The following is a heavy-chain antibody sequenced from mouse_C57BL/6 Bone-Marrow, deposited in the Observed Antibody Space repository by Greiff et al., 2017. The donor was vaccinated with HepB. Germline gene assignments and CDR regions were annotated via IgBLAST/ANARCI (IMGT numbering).Heavy chain of an antibody. Sequence: QVQLQQPGAELVRPGTSVKLSCKASGYTFTSYWMHWVKQRPGQGLEWIGVIDPSDSYTNYNQKFKGKATLTVDTSSSTAYMQLSSLTSEDSAVYYCARSGYYGSSGFAYGGQGTLVTVSA. CDR3: ARSGYYGSSGFAY. D-gene: IGHD1-1*01. CDR2: IDPSDSYT. V-gene: IGHV1-59*01. CDR1: GYTFTSYW. J-gene: IGHJ3*01.